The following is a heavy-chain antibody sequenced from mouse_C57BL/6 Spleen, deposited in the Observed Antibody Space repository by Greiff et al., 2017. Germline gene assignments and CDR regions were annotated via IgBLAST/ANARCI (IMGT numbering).Heavy chain of an antibody. Sequence: EVKLMESGGGLVKPGGSLKLSCAASGFTFSDYGMHWVRQAPEKGLEWVAYISSGSSTIYYADTVKGRFTISRDNAKNTRFLQMTSLRSEDTAMYYCARPRWDAYFDYWGQGTTLTVSS. D-gene: IGHD1-1*02. CDR1: GFTFSDYG. J-gene: IGHJ2*01. CDR2: ISSGSSTI. V-gene: IGHV5-17*01. CDR3: ARPRWDAYFDY.